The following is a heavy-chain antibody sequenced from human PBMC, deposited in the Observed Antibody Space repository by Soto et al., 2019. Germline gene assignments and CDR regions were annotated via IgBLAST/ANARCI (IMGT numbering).Heavy chain of an antibody. D-gene: IGHD2-2*01. J-gene: IGHJ3*02. CDR3: ARDWFCISTSCYRRDAFDI. CDR2: IWYDGSNK. Sequence: QVQLVESGGGVVQPGRSLRLSCAASGFTFSSYGMHWVRQAPGKGLEWVAVIWYDGSNKYYADSVKGRFTISRDNSKNTLYLQMNSLRAEDTAVYYCARDWFCISTSCYRRDAFDIWGQGTMVTVSS. CDR1: GFTFSSYG. V-gene: IGHV3-33*01.